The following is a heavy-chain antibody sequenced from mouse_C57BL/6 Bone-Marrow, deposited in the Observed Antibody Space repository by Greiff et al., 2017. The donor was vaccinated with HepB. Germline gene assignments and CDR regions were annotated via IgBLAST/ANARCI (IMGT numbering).Heavy chain of an antibody. Sequence: QVQLQQPGTELVKPGASVKLSCKASGYTFTSYWMHWVKQRPGQGLEWIGNIIPSNGGTNYNEKFKSKATLTVDISSSTAYMQLSSLTSEDSAVYYCARGGFLLLRAYLDYWGQGTTLTLSS. CDR2: IIPSNGGT. CDR1: GYTFTSYW. J-gene: IGHJ2*01. V-gene: IGHV1-53*01. D-gene: IGHD1-1*01. CDR3: ARGGFLLLRAYLDY.